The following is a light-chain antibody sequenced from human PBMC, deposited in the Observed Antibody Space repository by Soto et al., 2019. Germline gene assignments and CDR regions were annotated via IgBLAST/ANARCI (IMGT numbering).Light chain of an antibody. CDR1: ESVSRN. CDR2: DAS. Sequence: IVLTQSPTTLSVSTGEGGTLSCRASESVSRNLAWYQQKPGQAPRLLIYDASTRATGIPDRFSGGGSGTEFTLTISSLQSEDFVVYYCQQYNSWPPITFGQGTRLEIK. V-gene: IGKV3-15*01. J-gene: IGKJ5*01. CDR3: QQYNSWPPIT.